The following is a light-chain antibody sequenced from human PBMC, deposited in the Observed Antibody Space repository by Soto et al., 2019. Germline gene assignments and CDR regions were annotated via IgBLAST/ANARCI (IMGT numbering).Light chain of an antibody. CDR2: DVS. CDR3: QQYSRYAS. CDR1: QSISRW. Sequence: DIQMTQSPSTLSASLGDRVTITCRASQSISRWLAWYQQKPGKAPKLLISDVSNLERGVPSRFSGSGSGTEFTLTISSLETDDVATYYCQQYSRYASFGQGTKVE. J-gene: IGKJ1*01. V-gene: IGKV1-5*01.